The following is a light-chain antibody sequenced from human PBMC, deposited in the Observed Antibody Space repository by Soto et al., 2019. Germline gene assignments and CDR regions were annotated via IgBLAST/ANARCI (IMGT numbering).Light chain of an antibody. J-gene: IGKJ1*01. CDR3: QHYNNWPLT. Sequence: EIVMTQSPDTLYVSPGEGATLSCRASQSVRTKLAWYQQKAGQAPRLLIYDASNRATGIPARFSGSGSGTDFTLTISSLEPEDFAVYYCQHYNNWPLTFGQGTKVDIK. CDR1: QSVRTK. V-gene: IGKV3-11*01. CDR2: DAS.